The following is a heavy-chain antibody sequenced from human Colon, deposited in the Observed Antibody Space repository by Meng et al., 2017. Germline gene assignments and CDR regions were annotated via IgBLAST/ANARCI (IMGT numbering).Heavy chain of an antibody. CDR2: IYRSGST. CDR3: ARRVQYSSGYYYFDF. J-gene: IGHJ4*02. V-gene: IGHV4-4*02. CDR1: GGFLISSNW. Sequence: QVQLQESGPGLVKPSGTLSLTCVVSGGFLISSNWWTRVRQAPGKGLEWIGEIYRSGSTNYNPSLKSRVTISIDTSKNEFSLKLTSVTAADTALYYCARRVQYSSGYYYFDFWGQGTLVTVSS. D-gene: IGHD3-22*01.